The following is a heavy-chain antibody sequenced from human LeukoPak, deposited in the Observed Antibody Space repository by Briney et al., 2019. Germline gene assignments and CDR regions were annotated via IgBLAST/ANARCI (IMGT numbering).Heavy chain of an antibody. V-gene: IGHV3-20*01. Sequence: GRSLRLSCAASGFTFEDFCMTWVRQVPGKGLEWVSGINWNGVQTHYADSVKGRFTISRDNAKKTLYLEMNSLRVDDTALYHCARDSGIWFGTRDAFDIWGQGTMVTVST. D-gene: IGHD3-10*01. J-gene: IGHJ3*02. CDR1: GFTFEDFC. CDR3: ARDSGIWFGTRDAFDI. CDR2: INWNGVQT.